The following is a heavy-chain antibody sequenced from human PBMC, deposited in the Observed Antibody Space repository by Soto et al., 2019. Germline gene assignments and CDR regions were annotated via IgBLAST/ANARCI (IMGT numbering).Heavy chain of an antibody. Sequence: GXSVKVSCKATRYTFTVYFMHWVRQAPVQGLEWMGWINPYSGGADYAQSFQGRVTMTRDTSISTVYMELSRLRFDDTAVYYCARVIRGAYYNSPLDTWGQGTVVTVSS. J-gene: IGHJ5*02. V-gene: IGHV1-2*02. CDR1: RYTFTVYF. CDR2: INPYSGGA. D-gene: IGHD3-10*01. CDR3: ARVIRGAYYNSPLDT.